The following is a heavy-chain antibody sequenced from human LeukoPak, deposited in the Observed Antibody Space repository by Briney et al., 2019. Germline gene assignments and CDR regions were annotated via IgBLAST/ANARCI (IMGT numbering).Heavy chain of an antibody. Sequence: SETLSLTCTVSGGSISSSSYYCGWIRQPPGKGLEWIGSIYYSGSTYYNPSLKSRVTISVGTSKNQFSLKLSSVTAADTAVYYCARDRLTAAGPTDYWGQGTLVTVSS. CDR1: GGSISSSSYY. D-gene: IGHD6-13*01. V-gene: IGHV4-39*07. CDR2: IYYSGST. J-gene: IGHJ4*02. CDR3: ARDRLTAAGPTDY.